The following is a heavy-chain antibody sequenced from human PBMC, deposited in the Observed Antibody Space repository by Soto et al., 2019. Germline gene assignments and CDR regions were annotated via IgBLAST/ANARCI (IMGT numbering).Heavy chain of an antibody. CDR3: AKLNWNPYYFDY. CDR2: ISGSGGST. V-gene: IGHV3-23*01. Sequence: PGGSLRLSCGASGFTFSRYAMSWVRQAPGKGLEWVSAISGSGGSTYYADSMKGRFTISRDNSKNTLYLQMNSLRAEDTAVYYCAKLNWNPYYFDYWGQGTRVT. CDR1: GFTFSRYA. D-gene: IGHD1-1*01. J-gene: IGHJ4*02.